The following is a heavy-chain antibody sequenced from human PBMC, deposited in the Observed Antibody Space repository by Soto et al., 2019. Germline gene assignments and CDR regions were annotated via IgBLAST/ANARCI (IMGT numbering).Heavy chain of an antibody. J-gene: IGHJ6*03. V-gene: IGHV4-59*01. CDR3: ARVNGSGYYTYYYYYMDV. CDR1: GGSISSYY. Sequence: SETLSLTCTVSGGSISSYYWSWIRQPPGKGLEWIGYIYYSGSTTYNPSLKSRVTISVDTSKNQFSLKLSSVTAADTAVYYCARVNGSGYYTYYYYYMDVWGKGTTVTVSS. CDR2: IYYSGST. D-gene: IGHD3-3*01.